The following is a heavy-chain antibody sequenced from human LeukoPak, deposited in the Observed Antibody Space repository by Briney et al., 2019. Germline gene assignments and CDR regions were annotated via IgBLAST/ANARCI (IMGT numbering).Heavy chain of an antibody. J-gene: IGHJ5*02. V-gene: IGHV3-23*01. Sequence: RGSPRPSCTTSGITFNEFALGWGRRAPRRGLELVFSISTSGGTTSYADSVKGRFTISRDNSKNTLYLQMNSLRAEDTALYYCAKKVAGYNNCFDPWGQGTLVTVSS. CDR1: GITFNEFA. CDR2: ISTSGGTT. CDR3: AKKVAGYNNCFDP. D-gene: IGHD6-19*01.